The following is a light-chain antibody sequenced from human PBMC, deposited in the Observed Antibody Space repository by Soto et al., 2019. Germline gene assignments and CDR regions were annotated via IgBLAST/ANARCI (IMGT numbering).Light chain of an antibody. CDR2: DAS. CDR1: QSVRNY. J-gene: IGKJ1*01. Sequence: EIVLTQSPATVSVSPGESATLSCRASQSVRNYLAWYQQKPGQAPRLLIFDASNRATGIPSRFSGSGSGTYFTLTISSLEPEDFAVYYCHHYGNSPTFGQGTKVEIK. CDR3: HHYGNSPT. V-gene: IGKV3-11*01.